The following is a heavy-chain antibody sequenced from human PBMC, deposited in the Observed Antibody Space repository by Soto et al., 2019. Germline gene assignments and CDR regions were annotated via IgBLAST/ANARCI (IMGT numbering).Heavy chain of an antibody. V-gene: IGHV3-33*06. J-gene: IGHJ5*02. Sequence: QVQLVESGGGVVQPGRSLSLSCAASGFTFSNYAIHWDRQAPGKGLEWVSVIWSDGSNKYYTDSVKGRFTISRDNSKNTVHLQMNSLRAEATAVYYCAQDQTGSYPYIWSDPWGQGTLVTVSS. D-gene: IGHD1-26*01. CDR3: AQDQTGSYPYIWSDP. CDR1: GFTFSNYA. CDR2: IWSDGSNK.